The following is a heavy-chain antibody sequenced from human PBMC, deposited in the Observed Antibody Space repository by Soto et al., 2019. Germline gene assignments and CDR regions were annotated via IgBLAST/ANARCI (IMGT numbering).Heavy chain of an antibody. Sequence: XETLSLTCTVSGGSISSSSYYWGWIRQPPGKGLEWIGSIYYSGSTYYNPSLKSRVTISVDTSKNQFSLKLSSVTAADTAVYYCARHPTLNYYDSSGYYGSWFDPWGQGTLVTVSS. J-gene: IGHJ5*02. CDR3: ARHPTLNYYDSSGYYGSWFDP. CDR2: IYYSGST. D-gene: IGHD3-22*01. V-gene: IGHV4-39*01. CDR1: GGSISSSSYY.